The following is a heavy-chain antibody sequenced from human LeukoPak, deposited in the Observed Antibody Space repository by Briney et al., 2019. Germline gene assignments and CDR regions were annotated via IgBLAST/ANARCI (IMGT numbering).Heavy chain of an antibody. Sequence: PGGSLRLSCAASGFTFSSYAMSWVRQAPGKGLEWVSYISIGSSTRYYADSVKGRFTISRDNAKNSLYLQMNSLRDEDTAVYYCARAMDGWFDPWGQGTLVTVSS. V-gene: IGHV3-48*02. J-gene: IGHJ5*02. CDR3: ARAMDGWFDP. CDR1: GFTFSSYA. D-gene: IGHD3/OR15-3a*01. CDR2: ISIGSSTR.